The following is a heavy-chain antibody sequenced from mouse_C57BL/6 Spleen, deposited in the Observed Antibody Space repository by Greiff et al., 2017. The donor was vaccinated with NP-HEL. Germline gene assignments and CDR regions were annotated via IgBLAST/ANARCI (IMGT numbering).Heavy chain of an antibody. D-gene: IGHD1-1*01. CDR1: GFTFSDYG. J-gene: IGHJ1*03. V-gene: IGHV5-17*01. CDR2: ISSGSSTI. CDR3: ARHTTVVATDYWYFDV. Sequence: EVMLVESGGGLVKPGGSLKLSCAASGFTFSDYGMHWVRQAPEKGLEWVAYISSGSSTIYYADTVKGRFTISRDNAKNTLFLQMTSLRSEDTAMYYCARHTTVVATDYWYFDVWGTGTTVTVSS.